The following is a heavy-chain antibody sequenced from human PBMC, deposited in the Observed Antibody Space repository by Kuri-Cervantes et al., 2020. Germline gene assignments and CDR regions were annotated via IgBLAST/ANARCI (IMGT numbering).Heavy chain of an antibody. Sequence: SETLSLTCTVSGGSVSSGSYYWSWIRQPPGKGLEWIGYIYYSGSTNYNPSLKSRVTISVDTSKNQFSLKLSSVTAADTAVYYCARASPTSFDYWGQGTLVTVSS. V-gene: IGHV4-61*01. J-gene: IGHJ4*02. CDR2: IYYSGST. CDR1: GGSVSSGSYY. CDR3: ARASPTSFDY.